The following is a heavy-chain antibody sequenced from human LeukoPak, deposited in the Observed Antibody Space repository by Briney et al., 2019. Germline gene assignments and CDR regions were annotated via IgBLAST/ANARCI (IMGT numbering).Heavy chain of an antibody. Sequence: ASVKVSCKASGGTFSSYAISWVRQAPGQGLEWMGGIIPIFGTANYAQKFQGRVTITTDESTSTAYMELSSLRSEETAVYYCARGPRDCSSTSCYTYYYYYMDVWGKGTTVTVFS. V-gene: IGHV1-69*05. J-gene: IGHJ6*03. CDR1: GGTFSSYA. CDR2: IIPIFGTA. D-gene: IGHD2-2*02. CDR3: ARGPRDCSSTSCYTYYYYYMDV.